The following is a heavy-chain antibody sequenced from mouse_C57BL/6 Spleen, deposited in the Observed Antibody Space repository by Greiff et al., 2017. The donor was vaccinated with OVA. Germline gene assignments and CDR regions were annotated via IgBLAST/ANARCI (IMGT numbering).Heavy chain of an antibody. D-gene: IGHD2-4*01. CDR1: GYSITSGYY. CDR3: ARDRAYDYDEEVRDFDY. V-gene: IGHV3-6*01. CDR2: ISYDGSN. Sequence: EVQLQESGPGLVKPSQSLSLTCSVTGYSITSGYYWNWIRQFPGNKLEWMGYISYDGSNNYNPSLKNRISITRDTSKNQFFLKLNSVTTEDTATYYCARDRAYDYDEEVRDFDYWGQGTTLTVSS. J-gene: IGHJ2*01.